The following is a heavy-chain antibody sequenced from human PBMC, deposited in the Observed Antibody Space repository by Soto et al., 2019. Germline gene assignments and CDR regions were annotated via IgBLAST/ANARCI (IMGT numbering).Heavy chain of an antibody. CDR3: ARPYFGSGVRRSLAS. Sequence: PGGSLRLSCAASGFTFSSSWMHWVRQAPGKGLLWVSHINSDGSNTDYAGPVKGRFIISRDNAKNTPYLQMNSLTAEDTAVYYCARPYFGSGVRRSLASWGQGTLVTVSS. CDR2: INSDGSNT. CDR1: GFTFSSSW. J-gene: IGHJ4*02. D-gene: IGHD3-10*01. V-gene: IGHV3-74*01.